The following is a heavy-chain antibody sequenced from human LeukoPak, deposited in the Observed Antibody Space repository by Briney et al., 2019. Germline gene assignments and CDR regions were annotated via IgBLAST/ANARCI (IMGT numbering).Heavy chain of an antibody. Sequence: SETLSLTCTVSGGSISSHYWSWIRQPPGKGLEWIGYIYYSGRTNYNPSLKSRVTISVDTSKNQFSLKLSSVTAADTAVYYCARQGGRGYYYYMDVWGKGTTVTVSS. V-gene: IGHV4-59*11. J-gene: IGHJ6*03. CDR3: ARQGGRGYYYYMDV. CDR2: IYYSGRT. D-gene: IGHD3-16*01. CDR1: GGSISSHY.